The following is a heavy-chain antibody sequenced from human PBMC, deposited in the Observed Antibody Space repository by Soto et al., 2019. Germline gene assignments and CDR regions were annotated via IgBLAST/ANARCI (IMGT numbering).Heavy chain of an antibody. Sequence: PSETLSLTCTVSGGSISSCDFYWGWLRQTPGKGLEFIGSMYYSGTTYYNPSLKSRVTISVDTSKNQFTLKLISVTVADRAVYYCAVVDSTGNWFDPWGEGALVTVSS. CDR3: AVVDSTGNWFDP. CDR2: MYYSGTT. CDR1: GGSISSCDFY. D-gene: IGHD6-25*01. V-gene: IGHV4-39*01. J-gene: IGHJ5*02.